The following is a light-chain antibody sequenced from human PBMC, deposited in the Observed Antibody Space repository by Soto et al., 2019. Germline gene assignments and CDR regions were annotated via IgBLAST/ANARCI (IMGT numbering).Light chain of an antibody. J-gene: IGKJ2*01. CDR3: QQHNDWPPST. CDR2: GAS. Sequence: ETLLTQSPATLSVSPGERATLSCRASQSVRDNLAWYQQKPGQAPRLLIYGASTRAPGIPDRFSGSGFGTEFSLTISSLQSEDFAVYDCQQHNDWPPSTFGQGTKLEIK. CDR1: QSVRDN. V-gene: IGKV3-15*01.